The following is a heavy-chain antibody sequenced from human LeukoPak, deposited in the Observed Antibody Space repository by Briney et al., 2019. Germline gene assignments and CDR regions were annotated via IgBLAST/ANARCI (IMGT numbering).Heavy chain of an antibody. V-gene: IGHV3-21*01. CDR1: GFTFSSYS. J-gene: IGHJ6*02. Sequence: PGGSLRLSCSASGFTFSSYSMNWARQAPGKGLEWVSSISSSSSYIYYADSVKGRFTISRDNAKNSLYLQMNSLRAEDTAVYYCARELWATVGDFYYYPGIDVWGRGTTVTVSS. CDR3: ARELWATVGDFYYYPGIDV. CDR2: ISSSSSYI. D-gene: IGHD3-10*01.